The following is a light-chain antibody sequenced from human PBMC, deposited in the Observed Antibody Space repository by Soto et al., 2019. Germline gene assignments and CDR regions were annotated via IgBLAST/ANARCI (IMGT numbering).Light chain of an antibody. CDR3: QQYGSLSWT. CDR1: QSVGSDY. J-gene: IGKJ1*01. Sequence: EIAVTRCPGTLCLSPWARHHFSSKSSQSVGSDYLAWDQQKPGQAPRILIFGASGRATGIPDRFSGSGSGTDVTLIISRLEPEEFAAYYCQQYGSLSWTFGQGTKVDIK. V-gene: IGKV3-20*01. CDR2: GAS.